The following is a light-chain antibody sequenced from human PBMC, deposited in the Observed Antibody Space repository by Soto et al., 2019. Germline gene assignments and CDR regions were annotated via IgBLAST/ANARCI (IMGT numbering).Light chain of an antibody. CDR1: NIGSKN. V-gene: IGLV3-9*01. CDR2: KDT. CDR3: QVWDSSLVV. Sequence: SYELTQPLSVSVALGQTARITCGGNNIGSKNVHWYQQKPGQAPVVVIYKDTNRPSGIPERFSGSSSGNTATLTISRAQAEDEADYYCQVWDSSLVVFGGGTKLTVL. J-gene: IGLJ2*01.